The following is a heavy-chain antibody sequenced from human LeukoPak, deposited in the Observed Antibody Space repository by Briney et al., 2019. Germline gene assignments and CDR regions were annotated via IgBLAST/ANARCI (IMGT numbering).Heavy chain of an antibody. D-gene: IGHD3-10*01. V-gene: IGHV4-61*02. J-gene: IGHJ6*02. CDR1: GDSISSGSYY. CDR2: IYASGST. CDR3: ARDSPVYYYGSGTFGVDV. Sequence: PSETLSLTCTVSGDSISSGSYYWSWIRQPAGKGLEWIGCIYASGSTDYNPSLKSRVTISLDTSKNQFSLKLTSVTAADTAVYYCARDSPVYYYGSGTFGVDVWGQGTTVTVSS.